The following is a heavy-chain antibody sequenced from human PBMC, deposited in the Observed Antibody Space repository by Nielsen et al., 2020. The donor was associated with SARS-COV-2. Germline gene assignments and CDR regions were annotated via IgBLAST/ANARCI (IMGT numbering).Heavy chain of an antibody. CDR2: IVVGSGNT. Sequence: SVNVSCKASGFTFTSSAVQWVRQARGQRLEWIGWIVVGSGNTNYAQKFQERVTITRDMSTSTAYVELSSLRSEDTAVYYCAAVAGFGESPLNYWGQGTLVTVSS. D-gene: IGHD3-10*01. J-gene: IGHJ4*02. CDR3: AAVAGFGESPLNY. V-gene: IGHV1-58*01. CDR1: GFTFTSSA.